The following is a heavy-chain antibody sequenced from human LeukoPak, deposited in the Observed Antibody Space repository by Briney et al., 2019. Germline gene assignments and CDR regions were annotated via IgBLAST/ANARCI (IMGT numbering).Heavy chain of an antibody. V-gene: IGHV1-8*01. CDR2: MNPNSGNT. CDR1: GFTFTSHD. Sequence: ASVTVSFKASGFTFTSHDYNWVRQATGQGLEWMGWMNPNSGNTGYAQKFQGRVTMTRDTSITTVYMELSSLTSEDTAVYYCARSGYSYGYVDYWGQGTLVTVSS. CDR3: ARSGYSYGYVDY. D-gene: IGHD5-18*01. J-gene: IGHJ4*02.